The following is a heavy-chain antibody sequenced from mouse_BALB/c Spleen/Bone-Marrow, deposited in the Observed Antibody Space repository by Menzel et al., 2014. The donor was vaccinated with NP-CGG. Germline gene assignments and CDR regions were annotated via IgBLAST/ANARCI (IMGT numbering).Heavy chain of an antibody. CDR2: IDPANGNT. CDR3: ASYRYGWYFDV. J-gene: IGHJ1*01. Sequence: VQLQQSGAELVKPGASVKLSCTASGFNIKDTYMHWVKQRPEQGLEWIGRIDPANGNTKYDPKFQGKATITADTSSNTAYLQLSSLTSEDTAVYYCASYRYGWYFDVWSPGTTVTVST. D-gene: IGHD2-14*01. CDR1: GFNIKDTY. V-gene: IGHV14-3*02.